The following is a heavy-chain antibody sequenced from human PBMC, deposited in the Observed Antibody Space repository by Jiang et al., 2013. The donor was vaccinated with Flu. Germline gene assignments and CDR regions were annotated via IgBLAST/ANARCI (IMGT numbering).Heavy chain of an antibody. CDR1: GASIRSGDYY. Sequence: GLVKPSQTLSLTCTVSGASIRSGDYYWSWIRQPPGKGLEWIGYIYYSGTTFYNSSLRSQILMSVDTSKNQFSLKLTSVTAPDTAVYYCARVSSRGLGIDYWGQGTLVTVSS. CDR3: ARVSSRGLGIDY. V-gene: IGHV4-30-4*01. CDR2: IYYSGTT. J-gene: IGHJ4*02. D-gene: IGHD7-27*01.